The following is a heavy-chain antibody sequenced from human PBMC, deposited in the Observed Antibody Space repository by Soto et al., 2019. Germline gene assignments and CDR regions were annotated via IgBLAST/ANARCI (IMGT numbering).Heavy chain of an antibody. Sequence: GSLRLSCAATGFTFSVYAMTWVLQAPGKGLEWVSAVTANGGSTYSADSVKGRFTISRDNSKNTLFLQMNSLRAEDTAVYYCASLGVGDWANYYYYYGMDVWGQGTTVTV. CDR2: VTANGGST. V-gene: IGHV3-23*01. D-gene: IGHD2-21*02. J-gene: IGHJ6*02. CDR3: ASLGVGDWANYYYYYGMDV. CDR1: GFTFSVYA.